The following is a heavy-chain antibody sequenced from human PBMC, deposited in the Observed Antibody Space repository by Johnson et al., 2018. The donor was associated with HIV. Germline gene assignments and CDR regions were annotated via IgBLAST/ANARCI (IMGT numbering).Heavy chain of an antibody. D-gene: IGHD6-6*01. CDR1: GFTFSSYA. CDR2: ISYDGSNK. Sequence: QVQLVESGGGVVQPGRSLRLSCAASGFTFSSYAMHWVRQAPGKGLEWVAVISYDGSNKYYADSVKGRFTISRDNSKHTLHLEMNSLRVEDTAVYFCARGSYGSSSEAFDIWGQGTMVTVSS. V-gene: IGHV3-30-3*01. CDR3: ARGSYGSSSEAFDI. J-gene: IGHJ3*02.